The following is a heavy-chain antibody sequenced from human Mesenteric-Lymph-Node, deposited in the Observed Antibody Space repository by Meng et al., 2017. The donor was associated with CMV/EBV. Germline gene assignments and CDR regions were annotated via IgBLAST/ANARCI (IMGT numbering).Heavy chain of an antibody. V-gene: IGHV1-69*10. CDR1: GGTFRNYT. CDR2: IIPILPVA. J-gene: IGHJ4*02. Sequence: SVKVSCKASGGTFRNYTITWVRQAPGQGLECLGGIIPILPVANCPQTFQGRVTITADLSTSTAYMELSRLTCEATALSFCARGGITIFGVEYYFDYWGQGTLVTVSS. D-gene: IGHD3-3*01. CDR3: ARGGITIFGVEYYFDY.